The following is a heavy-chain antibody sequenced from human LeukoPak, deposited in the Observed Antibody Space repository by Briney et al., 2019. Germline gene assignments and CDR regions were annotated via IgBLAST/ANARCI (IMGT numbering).Heavy chain of an antibody. Sequence: SETLSLTCAVYGGSFSGYYWSWIRQPPGKGLEWIGGINHSGSTNYNPSLKSRVTISVDTSKNQFSLKLSSVTAADTAVYYCARAVVTRPYYYGMDVWGQGTTVTVSS. V-gene: IGHV4-34*01. CDR3: ARAVVTRPYYYGMDV. D-gene: IGHD3-22*01. J-gene: IGHJ6*02. CDR2: INHSGST. CDR1: GGSFSGYY.